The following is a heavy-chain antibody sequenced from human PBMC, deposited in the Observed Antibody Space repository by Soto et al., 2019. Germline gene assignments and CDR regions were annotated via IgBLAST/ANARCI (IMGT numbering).Heavy chain of an antibody. CDR1: GGSISGYY. J-gene: IGHJ4*02. CDR2: IYYIGST. D-gene: IGHD3-3*01. V-gene: IGHV4-59*01. Sequence: SETLSLTCSVSGGSISGYYWSWIRQPPGKGLEWIGYIYYIGSTKYNPSLESRVTISLDTSKSQFSLKLSSVTAADTAVYYCARDQSITIFGVAQIFDYWGQGTLVTVSS. CDR3: ARDQSITIFGVAQIFDY.